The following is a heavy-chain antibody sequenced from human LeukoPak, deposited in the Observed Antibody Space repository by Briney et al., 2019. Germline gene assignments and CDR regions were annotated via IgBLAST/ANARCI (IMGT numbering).Heavy chain of an antibody. J-gene: IGHJ4*02. Sequence: GGSLRLSCAASGFTFSSYSMYWVRQAPGKGLEWVSAISGSGGNTYYADSVKGRFTISRDNSKNTLYLQMNSLRAEDTALYYCAKPAKTDYADYWGQGTLVTVSS. CDR2: ISGSGGNT. CDR1: GFTFSSYS. D-gene: IGHD1-14*01. CDR3: AKPAKTDYADY. V-gene: IGHV3-23*01.